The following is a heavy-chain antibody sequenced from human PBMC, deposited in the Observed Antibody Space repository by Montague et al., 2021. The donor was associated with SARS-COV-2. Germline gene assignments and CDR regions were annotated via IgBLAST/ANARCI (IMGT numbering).Heavy chain of an antibody. CDR3: ARTSNLRESSSGNYYYHSMDV. D-gene: IGHD3-16*01. CDR1: GGSISSSTYY. Sequence: SETLSLTCNVSGGSISSSTYYWSWIRQPPGKGLEWIGNLYNGGTTYYSPSLKSRVTISVDTSKNHFSLNMASVTAADTAVYYCARTSNLRESSSGNYYYHSMDVWGQGTTVTVSS. V-gene: IGHV4-39*02. J-gene: IGHJ6*03. CDR2: LYNGGTT.